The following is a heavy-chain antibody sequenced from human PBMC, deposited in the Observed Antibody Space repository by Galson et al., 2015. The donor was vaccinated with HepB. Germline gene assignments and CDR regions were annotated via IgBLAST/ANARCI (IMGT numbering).Heavy chain of an antibody. D-gene: IGHD3-10*01. CDR1: GFTFSSYS. V-gene: IGHV3-48*02. J-gene: IGHJ4*02. CDR2: ISSSSSTI. Sequence: SLRLSCAASGFTFSSYSMNWVRQAPGKGLEWVSYISSSSSTIYYADSVKGRFTISRDNAKNSLYLQMNSLRDEDTAVYYCAREWPGYYGSGSSSPSWGQGTLVTVSS. CDR3: AREWPGYYGSGSSSPS.